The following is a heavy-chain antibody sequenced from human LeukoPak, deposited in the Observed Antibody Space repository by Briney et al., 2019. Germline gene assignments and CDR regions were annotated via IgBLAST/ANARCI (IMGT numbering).Heavy chain of an antibody. D-gene: IGHD2-2*02. Sequence: PGGSLRLSCAASGFTFSSYYLHWVRQVPGKGLVWVSRISSDGSSTSYADSVKGRFTISRDNAKNTLYLQVNSLRVEDTAVYYCAKAETWGDIVVVPAAIPSYFDYWGQGTLVTVSS. CDR1: GFTFSSYY. V-gene: IGHV3-74*01. CDR3: AKAETWGDIVVVPAAIPSYFDY. J-gene: IGHJ4*02. CDR2: ISSDGSST.